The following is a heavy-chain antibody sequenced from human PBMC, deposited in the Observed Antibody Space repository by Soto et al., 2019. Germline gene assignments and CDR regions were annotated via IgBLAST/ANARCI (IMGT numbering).Heavy chain of an antibody. J-gene: IGHJ4*02. CDR1: GFTFSNAW. Sequence: EVQLVESGGGLVIPGGSLRLSCAASGFTFSNAWLSWVRQAPGKGLEWVGRIKSKTDGGTTDYTAPVKGRFTISRDDSKNTLYLLMNSLKIEDTAVYYCTTGSTSTKKYWGQGTLVTVSS. CDR3: TTGSTSTKKY. D-gene: IGHD6-6*01. V-gene: IGHV3-15*01. CDR2: IKSKTDGGTT.